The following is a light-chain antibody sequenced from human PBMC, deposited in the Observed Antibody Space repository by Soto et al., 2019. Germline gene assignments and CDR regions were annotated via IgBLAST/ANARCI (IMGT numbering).Light chain of an antibody. J-gene: IGLJ1*01. CDR1: DSDVGGFNY. CDR3: SSYTDYTTYV. V-gene: IGLV2-14*03. Sequence: QSVLTQPASVSGAPGQSITISCTGTDSDVGGFNYVSWYQQYPGKAPKLMIYDVSDRPSGVSNRFSGSKSGNTASLTISGLQAEDEAAYYCSSYTDYTTYVFGNGTKVTV. CDR2: DVS.